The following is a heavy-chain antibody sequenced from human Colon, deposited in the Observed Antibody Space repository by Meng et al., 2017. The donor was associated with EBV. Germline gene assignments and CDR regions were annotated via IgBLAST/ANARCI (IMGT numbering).Heavy chain of an antibody. CDR1: GDSISSGDYS. CDR2: IYHGGTT. Sequence: LLESDSGLVQPSHPLSLTCAVSGDSISSGDYSWSWSRQPPGQGLEWIGYIYHGGTTYNTSLKSRVTISVDNSKNQFSLRLTSVTAADTAVYYCARGPYCGGDCYWFDPWGQGTLVTVSS. D-gene: IGHD2-21*02. V-gene: IGHV4-30-2*01. CDR3: ARGPYCGGDCYWFDP. J-gene: IGHJ5*02.